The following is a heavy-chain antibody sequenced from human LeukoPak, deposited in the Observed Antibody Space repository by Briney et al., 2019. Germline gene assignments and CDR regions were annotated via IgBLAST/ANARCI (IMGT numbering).Heavy chain of an antibody. D-gene: IGHD5-24*01. CDR2: MSHDGRNK. CDR3: ARSGLRWLQVSDY. Sequence: GGSLRLSCAASGISFSNYAMHWVRQAPGKGLEWVAVMSHDGRNKYYADSVKGRLTISRDNSENTLYLQLYSLRAEGTAVYYCARSGLRWLQVSDYWGQGTLVTVSS. CDR1: GISFSNYA. J-gene: IGHJ4*02. V-gene: IGHV3-30*04.